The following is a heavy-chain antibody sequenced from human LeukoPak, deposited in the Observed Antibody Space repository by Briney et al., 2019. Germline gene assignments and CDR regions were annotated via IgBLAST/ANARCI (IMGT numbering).Heavy chain of an antibody. CDR1: GFTFSSYA. Sequence: GGSLRLSCAASGFTFSSYAMHWVRQAPGKGLEWVAVILYDGSNKYYADSVKGRFTISRDNAKNSLYLQMNSLRAEDTAVYYCARDYSYGFLNWGQGTLVTVSS. D-gene: IGHD5-18*01. CDR2: ILYDGSNK. J-gene: IGHJ4*02. CDR3: ARDYSYGFLN. V-gene: IGHV3-30-3*01.